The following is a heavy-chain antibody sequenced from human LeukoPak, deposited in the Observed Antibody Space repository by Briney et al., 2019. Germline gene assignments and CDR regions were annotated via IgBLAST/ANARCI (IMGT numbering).Heavy chain of an antibody. CDR1: SGSFSGNY. J-gene: IGHJ3*02. D-gene: IGHD6-13*01. Sequence: SETLSLTCAVYSGSFSGNYWSWIRQPPGKGLEWIGGINHSGSTNYNPSLKSRVTISVDTSKNQFSLKLTSVTAADTAVYYCARMTAGAFDMWGQGTMVTVSA. V-gene: IGHV4-34*01. CDR2: INHSGST. CDR3: ARMTAGAFDM.